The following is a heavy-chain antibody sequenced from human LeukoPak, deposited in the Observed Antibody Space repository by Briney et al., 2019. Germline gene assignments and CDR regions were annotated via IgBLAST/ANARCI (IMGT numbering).Heavy chain of an antibody. CDR3: AAKEGTRSDFDY. J-gene: IGHJ4*02. D-gene: IGHD1-14*01. CDR2: ISSSGSTT. CDR1: GFTFSSYE. Sequence: GGSLRLSCVASGFTFSSYEVNWARQAPGKGLEWVSYISSSGSTTHYADSAKGRFTISRDNAKNSLYLQMNSLRGEDTAVYYCAAKEGTRSDFDYWGQGTLVTVAS. V-gene: IGHV3-48*03.